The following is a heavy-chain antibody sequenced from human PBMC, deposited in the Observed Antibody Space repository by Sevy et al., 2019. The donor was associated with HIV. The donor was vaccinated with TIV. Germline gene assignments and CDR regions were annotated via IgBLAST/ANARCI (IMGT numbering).Heavy chain of an antibody. CDR2: ISYDGSNN. J-gene: IGHJ4*02. CDR3: ARGLYLGYSSSWYYFDS. CDR1: GFTFSNYA. Sequence: GGSLRLSCAASGFTFSNYAMHWVRQSPGKGLEWVAVISYDGSNNNYADSVKGRFNISRDDSKNTLYLQMISLRPEDTAAYYCARGLYLGYSSSWYYFDSWGQGIRVTVSS. D-gene: IGHD6-13*01. V-gene: IGHV3-30-3*01.